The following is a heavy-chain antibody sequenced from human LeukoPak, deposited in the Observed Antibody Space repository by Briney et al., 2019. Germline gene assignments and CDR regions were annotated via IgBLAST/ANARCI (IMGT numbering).Heavy chain of an antibody. CDR3: ARDAAYSGSYPCY. Sequence: ASVKVSCKASGYTFTGYYMHWVRQAPGQGLEWMGWISAYNGNTNYAQKLQGRVTMTTDTSTSTAYTELRSLRSDDTAVYYCARDAAYSGSYPCYWGQGTLVTVSS. V-gene: IGHV1-18*04. CDR1: GYTFTGYY. J-gene: IGHJ4*02. CDR2: ISAYNGNT. D-gene: IGHD1-26*01.